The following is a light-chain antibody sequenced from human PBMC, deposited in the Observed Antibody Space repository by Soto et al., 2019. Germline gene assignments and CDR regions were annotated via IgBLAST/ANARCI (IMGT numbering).Light chain of an antibody. CDR3: QQSYSTPWT. J-gene: IGKJ1*01. CDR1: QSISSY. Sequence: DIQMTQSPSSLSASVGDRVTITCRASQSISSYLNWYQQKPGKAPNLLIYAASSLESGVPSRFSGSGSGTDFTLTISSLQPEDFATYSCQQSYSTPWTFGQGTKVEIE. V-gene: IGKV1-39*01. CDR2: AAS.